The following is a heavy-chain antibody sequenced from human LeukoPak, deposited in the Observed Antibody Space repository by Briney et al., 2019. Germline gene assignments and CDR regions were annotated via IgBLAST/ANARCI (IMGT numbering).Heavy chain of an antibody. CDR2: ISGRGGST. CDR3: AKPRISAITNSFDY. CDR1: GGSFSGYY. Sequence: PSETLSLTCAVYGGSFSGYYWSWVRQAPGKGLEWVSAISGRGGSTYYADSVKGRFTISRDNSKNTLYLQMNSLRAEDTAVYYCAKPRISAITNSFDYWGQGILVTVSS. J-gene: IGHJ4*02. V-gene: IGHV3-23*01. D-gene: IGHD2-2*01.